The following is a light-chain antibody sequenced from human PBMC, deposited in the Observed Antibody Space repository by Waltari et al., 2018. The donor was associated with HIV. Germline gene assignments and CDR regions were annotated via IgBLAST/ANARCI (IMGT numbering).Light chain of an antibody. V-gene: IGLV2-14*01. Sequence: QFALTQPASVSGSPGQSITISCSGTSSDIGYYTSVSWYQQHPGKAPKLMIYEVSNRPSGISNRFSCSKSGNTASLTISALQAEDEADYFCSSVANSVTLSVLFGGGTKLTVL. J-gene: IGLJ3*02. CDR3: SSVANSVTLSVL. CDR1: SSDIGYYTS. CDR2: EVS.